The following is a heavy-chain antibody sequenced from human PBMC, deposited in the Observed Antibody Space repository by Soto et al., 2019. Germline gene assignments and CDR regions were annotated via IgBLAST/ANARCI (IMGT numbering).Heavy chain of an antibody. CDR1: GGSFSGYY. J-gene: IGHJ3*02. CDR3: ARGWSDIVATIPAFDI. V-gene: IGHV4-34*01. CDR2: INHSGST. Sequence: SSETLSLTCAVYGGSFSGYYWSWIRQPPGKGLEWIGEINHSGSTNYNPSLKSRVTISVDTSKNQFSLKLSSVTAADTAVYYCARGWSDIVATIPAFDIWGQGTMVTVSS. D-gene: IGHD5-12*01.